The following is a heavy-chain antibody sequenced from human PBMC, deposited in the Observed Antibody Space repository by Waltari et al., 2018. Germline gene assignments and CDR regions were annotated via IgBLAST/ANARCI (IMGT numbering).Heavy chain of an antibody. V-gene: IGHV4-34*01. J-gene: IGHJ6*02. Sequence: QVQLQQWGAGLLKPSETLSLTCAVYGGSFSGYYWSWIRQPPGKGLEWIGEINQSGSTNYNPSLKSRVTISVDTSKNQFSLKLSSVTAADTAVYYCARGRVIGRQLVQYYYGMDVWGQGTTVTVSS. CDR1: GGSFSGYY. D-gene: IGHD6-13*01. CDR3: ARGRVIGRQLVQYYYGMDV. CDR2: INQSGST.